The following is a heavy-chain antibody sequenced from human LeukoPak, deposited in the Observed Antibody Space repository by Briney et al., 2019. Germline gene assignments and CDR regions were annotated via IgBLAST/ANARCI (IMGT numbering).Heavy chain of an antibody. D-gene: IGHD2-15*01. V-gene: IGHV3-7*01. CDR2: IKQDGSEK. CDR1: GFTFSSYW. J-gene: IGHJ4*02. Sequence: PGGSLRLSCAAPGFTFSSYWMSWVRQAPGKGLEWVANIKQDGSEKYYVDSLKGRFTISRDNAKHSLYLQMNSLRAEDTAVYYCASPVVAATGSDYWGQGTLVTVSS. CDR3: ASPVVAATGSDY.